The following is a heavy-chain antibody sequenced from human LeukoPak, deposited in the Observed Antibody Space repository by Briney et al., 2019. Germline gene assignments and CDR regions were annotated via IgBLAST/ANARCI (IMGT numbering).Heavy chain of an antibody. CDR3: ARGLYCSGGSCYNWFDP. V-gene: IGHV6-1*01. J-gene: IGHJ5*02. D-gene: IGHD2-15*01. CDR1: GDSVSSNSAA. CDR2: TYYKSKWYN. Sequence: SQTLSLTCAISGDSVSSNSAAWNWIRQSPSRGLEWLGRTYYKSKWYNDYAVSVKSRITINPDTSKNQFSLQLNSVTPEDTAVYYCARGLYCSGGSCYNWFDPWAREPWSPSPQ.